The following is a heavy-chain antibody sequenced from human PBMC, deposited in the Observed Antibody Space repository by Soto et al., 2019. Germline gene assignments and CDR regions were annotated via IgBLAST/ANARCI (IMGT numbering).Heavy chain of an antibody. J-gene: IGHJ6*02. CDR3: ARDRSIGGLHVQYYYYYFGMDV. CDR1: GGTFRNYA. V-gene: IGHV1-69*13. Sequence: ASVKVSCKTSGGTFRNYAITWVRQAPGQGLEWMGGIIPMFGTPNYALKFQGRLTIAADESTSTAYMELSSLRSEDTAVYFCARDRSIGGLHVQYYYYYFGMDVWGQGNTVTVSS. CDR2: IIPMFGTP. D-gene: IGHD4-4*01.